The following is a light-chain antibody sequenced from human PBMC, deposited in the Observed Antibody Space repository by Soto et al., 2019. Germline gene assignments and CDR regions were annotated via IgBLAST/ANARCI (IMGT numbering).Light chain of an antibody. CDR3: CSYAGSYTHV. J-gene: IGLJ1*01. V-gene: IGLV2-11*01. Sequence: QSVLTQSRSVSGSPGQSVTISCTGTSSDVGGYNFVSWYQQYPGKAPKLIIYDVTKRPSGVPDRFSGSKSGNTASLTISGLQTDDEADYYCCSYAGSYTHVFGTGTKV. CDR1: SSDVGGYNF. CDR2: DVT.